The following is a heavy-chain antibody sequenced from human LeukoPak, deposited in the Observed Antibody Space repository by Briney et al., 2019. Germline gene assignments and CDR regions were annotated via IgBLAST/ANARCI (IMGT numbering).Heavy chain of an antibody. V-gene: IGHV3-30*18. CDR3: AKTKGYSYGYYFDY. J-gene: IGHJ4*02. Sequence: GGSLRLSCAASGFTFSSYAMHWVRQSLGKGLEWVAVMSYDGFNKHYADSVEGRSTISRDNSKNTLYLQMNSLRAEDTAVYYCAKTKGYSYGYYFDYWGQGTLVTVSS. CDR2: MSYDGFNK. D-gene: IGHD5-18*01. CDR1: GFTFSSYA.